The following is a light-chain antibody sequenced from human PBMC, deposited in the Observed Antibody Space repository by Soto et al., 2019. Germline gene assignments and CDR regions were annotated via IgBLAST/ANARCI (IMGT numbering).Light chain of an antibody. CDR2: GVS. V-gene: IGKV3-20*01. Sequence: EIVLTQSPGTLSLSPGERATLSCRASQYVSSSYLAWYQQKPGRAPRLLIFGVSSRATGIPDRFSGSGYGTEFSLTISRLETEDFAVYYCQQSGSSVKFGKGTRLEI. CDR3: QQSGSSVK. J-gene: IGKJ5*01. CDR1: QYVSSSY.